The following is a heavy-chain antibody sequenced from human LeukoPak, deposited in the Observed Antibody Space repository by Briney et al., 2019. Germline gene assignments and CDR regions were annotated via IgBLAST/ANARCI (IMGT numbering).Heavy chain of an antibody. CDR3: ARSLGYCSGGSCYP. D-gene: IGHD2-15*01. V-gene: IGHV4-34*01. CDR2: INHSGST. Sequence: SETLSLTCAVYGGSFSGYYWSWIRQPAGKGLEWIGEINHSGSTNYNPSLKSRVTISVDTSKNQFSLKLSSVTAADTAVYYCARSLGYCSGGSCYPWGQGTLVTVSS. J-gene: IGHJ5*02. CDR1: GGSFSGYY.